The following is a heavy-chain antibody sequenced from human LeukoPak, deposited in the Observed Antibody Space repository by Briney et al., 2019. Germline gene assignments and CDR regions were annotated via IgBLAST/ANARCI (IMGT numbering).Heavy chain of an antibody. V-gene: IGHV1-69*13. D-gene: IGHD5-24*01. CDR3: ARGLQGMATTVDAFDI. Sequence: SLKVSCKASGGTFNTYTISWVRQAPGQGLEWMGGVIPIFGATKYAQKFQGRVTITADEPTTTAYMELSSLTSKDTAVYYCARGLQGMATTVDAFDIWGQGTKVTVSS. CDR2: VIPIFGAT. CDR1: GGTFNTYT. J-gene: IGHJ3*02.